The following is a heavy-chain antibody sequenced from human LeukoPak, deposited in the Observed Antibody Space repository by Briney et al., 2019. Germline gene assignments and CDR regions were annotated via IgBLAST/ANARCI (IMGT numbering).Heavy chain of an antibody. CDR1: GFTFSSYG. V-gene: IGHV3-23*01. J-gene: IGHJ6*02. D-gene: IGHD2-2*02. CDR3: AKAVSCSSTSCYRSYGMDV. CDR2: ISGSGGST. Sequence: GGSLRLSCAASGFTFSSYGMSWVRQAPGKGLEWVSGISGSGGSTYYADSVKGRFTISRDNSKNTLYLQMNSLRGEDTAVYYCAKAVSCSSTSCYRSYGMDVWGQGTTVTVSS.